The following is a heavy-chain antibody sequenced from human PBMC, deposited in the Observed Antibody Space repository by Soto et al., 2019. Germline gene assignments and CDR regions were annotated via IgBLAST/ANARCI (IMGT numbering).Heavy chain of an antibody. CDR3: ARERQVAPGPPRNFLDV. CDR2: IDYNGVT. Sequence: PSETLSLTCTVSGGSIYTNDYYWGWIRQPPGRGLEWIGNIDYNGVTYYNRSLKSRVSISRDTSKNQFSLRLTSVTAADTAVYFCARERQVAPGPPRNFLDVWGQGILVTVSS. CDR1: GGSIYTNDYY. V-gene: IGHV4-39*07. J-gene: IGHJ4*02. D-gene: IGHD1-7*01.